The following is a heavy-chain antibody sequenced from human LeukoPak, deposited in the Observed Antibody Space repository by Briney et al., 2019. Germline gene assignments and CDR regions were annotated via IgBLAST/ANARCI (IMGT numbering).Heavy chain of an antibody. Sequence: SETLSLTCTVSGGSINNTLFYWGWIRQPPGKGLEWIGTVYYDGINYSSPSLKSRVTISVDTSKNQFSLKLSSVTAADTAVYYCARGYCGGDCYYYYYYGMDVWGQGTTVTVSS. CDR3: ARGYCGGDCYYYYYYGMDV. CDR1: GGSINNTLFY. V-gene: IGHV4-39*07. D-gene: IGHD2-21*02. CDR2: VYYDGIN. J-gene: IGHJ6*02.